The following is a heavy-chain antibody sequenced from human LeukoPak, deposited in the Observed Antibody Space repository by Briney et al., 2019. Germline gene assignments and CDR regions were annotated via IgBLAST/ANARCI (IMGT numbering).Heavy chain of an antibody. J-gene: IGHJ4*02. CDR1: GGSFSGYY. Sequence: SETLSLTCAVYGGSFSGYYWSWIRQPPGKGLEWIGYIYYSGSTNYNPSLKSRVTISVDTSKNQFSLKLSSVTAADTAVYYCARDGGYSYGPLDYWGQGTLVTVSS. D-gene: IGHD5-18*01. CDR2: IYYSGST. CDR3: ARDGGYSYGPLDY. V-gene: IGHV4-59*01.